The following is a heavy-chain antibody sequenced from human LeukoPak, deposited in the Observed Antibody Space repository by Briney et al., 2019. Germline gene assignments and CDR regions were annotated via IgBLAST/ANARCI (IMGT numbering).Heavy chain of an antibody. D-gene: IGHD2-21*02. CDR3: AREGVGLAYCGGDCSNWFDP. CDR2: INPSGGST. CDR1: GYTFTSYY. V-gene: IGHV1-46*01. J-gene: IGHJ5*02. Sequence: ASVKVSCKASGYTFTSYYMHWVRQAPGQGLEWMGIINPSGGSTSYAQKLQGRVTMTRDTSTSTVYMELSSLRSEDTAVYYCAREGVGLAYCGGDCSNWFDPWGQGTLVTVSS.